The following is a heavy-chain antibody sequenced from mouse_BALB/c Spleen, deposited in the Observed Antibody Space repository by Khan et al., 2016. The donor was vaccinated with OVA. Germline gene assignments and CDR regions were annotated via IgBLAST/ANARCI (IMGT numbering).Heavy chain of an antibody. CDR1: GYTFTSYY. Sequence: QVQLQQSGAELVKPGASVRLSCKASGYTFTSYYLYWVKQRPGHGLEWIGDINPSTGGTNFNEKFKSKATLTVDKSSSTAYMQLSSLTSEDSAVYYCTRSGYGTFAYWGQGTLVTV. CDR2: INPSTGGT. D-gene: IGHD2-1*01. V-gene: IGHV1S81*02. CDR3: TRSGYGTFAY. J-gene: IGHJ3*01.